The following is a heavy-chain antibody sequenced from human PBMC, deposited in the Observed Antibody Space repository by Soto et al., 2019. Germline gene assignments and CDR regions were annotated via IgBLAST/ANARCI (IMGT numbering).Heavy chain of an antibody. CDR3: AKGDRGDRLAELWPPDDSIDI. CDR1: GFTFNIFG. CDR2: ISGSGAST. D-gene: IGHD3-10*01. Sequence: EVQLLESGGGLVQPGGSLRLSCEASGFTFNIFGLNWVRQAPGKGLEWVSAISGSGASTDYADSVKGSFSISRDNSKNTLFLHMTSLRTEDTAIYYCAKGDRGDRLAELWPPDDSIDIWGQGTMVTVSS. J-gene: IGHJ3*02. V-gene: IGHV3-23*01.